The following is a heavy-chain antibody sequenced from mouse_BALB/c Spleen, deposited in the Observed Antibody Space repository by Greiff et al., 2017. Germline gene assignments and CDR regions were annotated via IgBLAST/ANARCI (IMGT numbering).Heavy chain of an antibody. J-gene: IGHJ2*01. CDR3: ARDYYGLDY. CDR1: GFTFSSFG. CDR2: ISSGSSTI. D-gene: IGHD1-1*01. Sequence: EVQLVESGGGLVQPGGSRKLSCAASGFTFSSFGMHWVRQAPEKGLEWVAYISSGSSTIYYADTVKGRFTISRDNPKNTLFLQMTSLRSEDTAMYYCARDYYGLDYWGQGTTLTVSS. V-gene: IGHV5-17*02.